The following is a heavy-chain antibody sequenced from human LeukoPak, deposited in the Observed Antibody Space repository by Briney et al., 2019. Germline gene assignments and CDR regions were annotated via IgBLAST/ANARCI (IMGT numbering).Heavy chain of an antibody. J-gene: IGHJ4*02. CDR1: GYTFTGYY. D-gene: IGHD6-19*01. V-gene: IGHV1-2*02. Sequence: ASVTVSCKASGYTFTGYYMHWVRQAPGQGLEWMGWINPNSGGTNYAQKFQGRVTMTRDTSISTAYMELSRLRSDDTAVYYCARGTGYSSGWYEYWGQGTLVTVSS. CDR3: ARGTGYSSGWYEY. CDR2: INPNSGGT.